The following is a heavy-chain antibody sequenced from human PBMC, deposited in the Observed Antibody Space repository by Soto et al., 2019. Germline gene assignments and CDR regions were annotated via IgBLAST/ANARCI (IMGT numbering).Heavy chain of an antibody. Sequence: GGSLRLSCAASGFTVSSNYMSWVRQAPGKGLEWVSVIYSGGSTYYADSVKGRFTISRDNSKNTLYLQMNSLRAEDTAVYYCARVSYDFWSAIEDYYYMDVWGKGTTVTVSS. CDR3: ARVSYDFWSAIEDYYYMDV. D-gene: IGHD3-3*01. CDR2: IYSGGST. J-gene: IGHJ6*03. CDR1: GFTVSSNY. V-gene: IGHV3-66*01.